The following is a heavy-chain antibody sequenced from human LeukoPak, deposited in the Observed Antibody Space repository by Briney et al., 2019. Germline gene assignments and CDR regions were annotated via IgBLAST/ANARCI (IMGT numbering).Heavy chain of an antibody. Sequence: PGGSLRLSCAASGFTFDDYAMHWVRQAPGKGLEWVSGIGWNSGSIGYAVSVKGRFTISRDNAKNTLYLQMNSLRAEDTAVYYCARDPDEWIQLGHFDYWGQGTLVTVSS. CDR1: GFTFDDYA. D-gene: IGHD5-18*01. V-gene: IGHV3-9*01. CDR2: IGWNSGSI. CDR3: ARDPDEWIQLGHFDY. J-gene: IGHJ4*02.